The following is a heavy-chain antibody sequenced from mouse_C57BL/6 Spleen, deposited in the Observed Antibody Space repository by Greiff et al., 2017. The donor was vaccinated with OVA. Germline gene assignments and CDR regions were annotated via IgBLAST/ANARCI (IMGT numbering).Heavy chain of an antibody. CDR3: ARSEGTALDY. J-gene: IGHJ2*01. Sequence: QVHVKQPGAELVKPGASVKLSCKASGYTFTSYWMQWVKQRPGQGLEWIGEIDPSDSYTNYNQKFKGKATLTVDTSSSTAYMQLSSLTSEDSAVYYCARSEGTALDYWGQGTTLTVSS. D-gene: IGHD1-2*01. CDR1: GYTFTSYW. V-gene: IGHV1-50*01. CDR2: IDPSDSYT.